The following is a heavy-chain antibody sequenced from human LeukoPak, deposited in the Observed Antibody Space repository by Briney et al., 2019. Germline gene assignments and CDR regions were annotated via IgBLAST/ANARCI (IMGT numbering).Heavy chain of an antibody. J-gene: IGHJ5*02. D-gene: IGHD3-10*01. CDR2: INHSGST. Sequence: SETLSLTCAVYGGSFSGYYWSWIRQPPGKGLEWIGEINHSGSTNYNPSLKSRVTISVDTSKNQFSLKLSSVTAADTAVYYCARHLSYYYGSGSYYWFDPWGQGTLVTVSS. CDR3: ARHLSYYYGSGSYYWFDP. V-gene: IGHV4-34*01. CDR1: GGSFSGYY.